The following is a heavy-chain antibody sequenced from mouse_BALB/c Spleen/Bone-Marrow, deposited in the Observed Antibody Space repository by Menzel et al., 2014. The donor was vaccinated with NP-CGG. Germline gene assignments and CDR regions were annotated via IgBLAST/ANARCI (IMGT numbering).Heavy chain of an antibody. Sequence: QLQESGPELVKPGASVKMSCKASGYTFTSFVMHWVKKKPGQGLEWIGYINPYNDGTKYNEKFKGKAILTSDKSSNTANMELGSLTSEDSAVYYCARTMIYYYAMDYWGQGTSVTVSS. V-gene: IGHV1-14*01. CDR2: INPYNDGT. CDR3: ARTMIYYYAMDY. CDR1: GYTFTSFV. J-gene: IGHJ4*01. D-gene: IGHD2-4*01.